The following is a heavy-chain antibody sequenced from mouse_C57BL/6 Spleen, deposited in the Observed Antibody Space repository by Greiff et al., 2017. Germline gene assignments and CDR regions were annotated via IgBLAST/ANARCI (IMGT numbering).Heavy chain of an antibody. V-gene: IGHV5-6*01. J-gene: IGHJ1*03. CDR1: GFTFSSYG. Sequence: EVQRVESGGDLVKPGGSLKLSCAASGFTFSSYGMSWVRQTPDKRLEWVATISSGGSYTYYPDSVKGRFTISRDNAKNTLYLQMSSLKSEDTAMYYCAREGGSYWYFDVWGTGTTVTVSS. CDR3: AREGGSYWYFDV. CDR2: ISSGGSYT. D-gene: IGHD1-1*02.